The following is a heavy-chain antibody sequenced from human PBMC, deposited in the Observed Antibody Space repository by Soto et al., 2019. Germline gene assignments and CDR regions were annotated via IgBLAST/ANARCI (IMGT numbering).Heavy chain of an antibody. CDR3: ASGRGLGGSPYYYYYGMDV. J-gene: IGHJ6*02. CDR2: IKKDGNEK. V-gene: IGHV3-7*03. Sequence: GGSLRLSCEASGFTFSAYCMTWVRQAPGKGLEWVANIKKDGNEKYYVDSVKGRFTISRDNAKSCLYLQMNSLKAVDTAVYYCASGRGLGGSPYYYYYGMDVWGRGATVTVSS. CDR1: GFTFSAYC. D-gene: IGHD1-26*01.